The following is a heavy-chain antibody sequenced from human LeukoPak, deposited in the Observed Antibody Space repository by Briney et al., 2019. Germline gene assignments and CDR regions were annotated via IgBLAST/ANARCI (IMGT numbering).Heavy chain of an antibody. CDR2: IKQDGSEK. CDR1: GFTFSSDW. D-gene: IGHD2-2*01. CDR3: ARVIVVPAASWFDP. J-gene: IGHJ5*02. V-gene: IGHV3-7*04. Sequence: GGSLRLSCAASGFTFSSDWMSWVRQAPGKGLEWVANIKQDGSEKYHVDSVKGRFTISRDNAKNSLYLQMNSLRAEDTAVYYCARVIVVPAASWFDPWGQGTLVTVSS.